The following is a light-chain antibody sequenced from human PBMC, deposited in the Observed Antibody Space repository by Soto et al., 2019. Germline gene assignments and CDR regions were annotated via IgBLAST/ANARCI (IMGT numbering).Light chain of an antibody. CDR1: QSVSSN. Sequence: EIVMTQSPATLSVSPGEGATLSCRASQSVSSNLAWYQQKPGQAPRLLIFGGSTRATGIPARFSGSGSGAEFSLTISALQSEDFAIYYCQQYSNWPLTVGGGTKVGIK. CDR3: QQYSNWPLT. V-gene: IGKV3-15*01. J-gene: IGKJ4*01. CDR2: GGS.